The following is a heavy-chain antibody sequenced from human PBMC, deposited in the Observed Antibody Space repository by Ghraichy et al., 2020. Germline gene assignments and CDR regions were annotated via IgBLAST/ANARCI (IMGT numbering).Heavy chain of an antibody. Sequence: SETLSLTCSVSGGSISSNGHYWAWVRQSPGMGLEWIGSMFHSGKTYYNPSLRSRVTISVDTSNNQFSLNLYSVTAADTAMYYCARTSEPYCTDGECSVYRWLDPWGRGTLVTVSS. D-gene: IGHD2-8*01. J-gene: IGHJ5*02. CDR3: ARTSEPYCTDGECSVYRWLDP. V-gene: IGHV4-39*01. CDR1: GGSISSNGHY. CDR2: MFHSGKT.